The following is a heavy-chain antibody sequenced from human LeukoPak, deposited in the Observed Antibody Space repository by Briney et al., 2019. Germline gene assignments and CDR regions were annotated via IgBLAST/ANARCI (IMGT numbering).Heavy chain of an antibody. CDR3: ARDYCSSTSCPRRYYYYYGMDV. V-gene: IGHV1-69*04. Sequence: VASVKVSCKASGGTFSSYTISWVRQAPGQGLEWMGRIIPILGIANYAQKFQGRVTITADKSTSTAYMELSSLRSEDTAVYYCARDYCSSTSCPRRYYYYYGMDVWGQGTTVTVSS. CDR1: GGTFSSYT. J-gene: IGHJ6*02. D-gene: IGHD2-2*01. CDR2: IIPILGIA.